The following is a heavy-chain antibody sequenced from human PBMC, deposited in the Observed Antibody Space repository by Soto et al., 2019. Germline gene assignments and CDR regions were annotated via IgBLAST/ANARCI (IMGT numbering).Heavy chain of an antibody. CDR2: ISGSGGST. Sequence: PGGSLRLSCAASGFTFSSSAMSWVRQAPGKGLEWVSAISGSGGSTYYADSVKGRLTISRDNPKNTLYLQMNSPRAEDTAVYYCAKGPTIFGVVIIPDYYYGMYVWGQGTTVTVSS. CDR3: AKGPTIFGVVIIPDYYYGMYV. D-gene: IGHD3-3*01. J-gene: IGHJ6*02. V-gene: IGHV3-23*01. CDR1: GFTFSSSA.